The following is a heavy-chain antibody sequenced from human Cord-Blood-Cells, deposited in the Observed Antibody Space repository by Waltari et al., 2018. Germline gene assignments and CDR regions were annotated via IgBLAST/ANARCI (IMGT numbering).Heavy chain of an antibody. CDR2: IIPIFGTA. Sequence: QVQLVQSGAEVKKPGSSVKVSCKASGGTFSSYPISWARQAPGQGLEWMGGIIPIFGTANYAQKFQGRVTITADESTSTAYMELSSLRSEDTAVYYCASLHGEYSSSSESEDFDYWGQGTLVTVSS. CDR3: ASLHGEYSSSSESEDFDY. CDR1: GGTFSSYP. J-gene: IGHJ4*02. V-gene: IGHV1-69*01. D-gene: IGHD6-6*01.